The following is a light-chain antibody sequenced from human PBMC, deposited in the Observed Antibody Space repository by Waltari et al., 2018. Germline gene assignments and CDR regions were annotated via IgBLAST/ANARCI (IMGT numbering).Light chain of an antibody. CDR1: QSISTS. CDR3: QHTYTPPNT. CDR2: AAS. Sequence: DIQMTQSPSSLSASVGDRVTITCRASQSISTSLNWYHQKPGKAPKLLIYAASTLQSGVPSRFSGGRSGTDFTLTISSLQPEDFATYYCQHTYTPPNTFGQGTNLQIK. J-gene: IGKJ2*01. V-gene: IGKV1-39*01.